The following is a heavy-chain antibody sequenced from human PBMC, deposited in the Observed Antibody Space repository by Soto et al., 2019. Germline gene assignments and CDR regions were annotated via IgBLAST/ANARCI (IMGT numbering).Heavy chain of an antibody. Sequence: PGGSLRLSCAASGFTFSIYGMSWVRQVPGKGLEWVSTISDSGDSAYYADSVKGRLTISRDNSQNTLYLQMNSLRAEDTAVYYCARPYGGKIGDAPDLWGQGTMVTVSS. D-gene: IGHD2-15*01. CDR3: ARPYGGKIGDAPDL. V-gene: IGHV3-23*01. CDR1: GFTFSIYG. CDR2: ISDSGDSA. J-gene: IGHJ3*01.